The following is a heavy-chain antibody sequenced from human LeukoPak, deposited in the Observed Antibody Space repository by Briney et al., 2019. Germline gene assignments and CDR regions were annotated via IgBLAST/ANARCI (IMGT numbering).Heavy chain of an antibody. V-gene: IGHV3-33*01. CDR1: GFTFSSYG. CDR2: IWYDGSNK. CDR3: ARDQYSSGPVGY. Sequence: PGRSLRLSCAASGFTFSSYGMHWVRQAPGKGLEWVAVIWYDGSNKYYADSVKGRFAISRDNSKNTLYLQMNSLRAEDTAVYYCARDQYSSGPVGYWGQGTLVTVSS. J-gene: IGHJ4*02. D-gene: IGHD6-19*01.